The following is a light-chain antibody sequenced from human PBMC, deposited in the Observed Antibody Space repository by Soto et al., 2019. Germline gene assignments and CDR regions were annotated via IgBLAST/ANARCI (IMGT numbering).Light chain of an antibody. CDR3: QQRSNWPPIT. Sequence: VFTQSPATLSLSPGERATLSCRASQSVSSSYLAWYQQKPGQAPRLLIYGASSRPTGIPDRFSGSGSGTDFTLTISRLEPEDFAVYYCQQRSNWPPITFGQGTRLEIK. CDR2: GAS. V-gene: IGKV3D-20*02. J-gene: IGKJ5*01. CDR1: QSVSSSY.